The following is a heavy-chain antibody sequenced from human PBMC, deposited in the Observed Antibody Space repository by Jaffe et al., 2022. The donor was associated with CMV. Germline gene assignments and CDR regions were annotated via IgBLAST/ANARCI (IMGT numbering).Heavy chain of an antibody. Sequence: EVQLVESGGGLVQPGRSLRLSCAASGFTFSSYEMNWVRQAPGKGLEWVSYISSSGSTISYADSVKGRFTISRDNAKHSLYLQMNSLRAEDTAVYYCARAKYSSGWSDLDYWGQGVLVTVSS. CDR3: ARAKYSSGWSDLDY. CDR2: ISSSGSTI. V-gene: IGHV3-48*03. D-gene: IGHD6-19*01. J-gene: IGHJ4*02. CDR1: GFTFSSYE.